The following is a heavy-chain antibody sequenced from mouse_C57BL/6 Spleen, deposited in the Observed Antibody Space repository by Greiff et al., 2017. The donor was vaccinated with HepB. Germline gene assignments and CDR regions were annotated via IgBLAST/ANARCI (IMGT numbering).Heavy chain of an antibody. CDR2: ISDGGSYT. Sequence: EVKVVESGGGLVKPGGSLKLSCAASGFTFSSYAMSWVRQTPEKRLEWVATISDGGSYTYYPDNVKGRFTISRDNAKNNLYLQMSHLKSEDTAMYYCAREGSNYDAMDYWGQGTSVTVSS. J-gene: IGHJ4*01. D-gene: IGHD2-5*01. CDR1: GFTFSSYA. CDR3: AREGSNYDAMDY. V-gene: IGHV5-4*01.